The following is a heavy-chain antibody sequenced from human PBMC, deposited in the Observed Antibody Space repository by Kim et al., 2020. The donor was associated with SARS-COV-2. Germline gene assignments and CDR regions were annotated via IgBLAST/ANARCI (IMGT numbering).Heavy chain of an antibody. J-gene: IGHJ3*01. CDR1: GFTFSSYA. CDR2: ISYDGSNK. Sequence: GGSLRLSCAASGFTFSSYAMHWVRQAPGKGLEWVAVISYDGSNKYYADSVKGRFTISRDNSKNTLYLQMNSLRAEDTAVYYCASSGYYYWGEKVAFDFWG. CDR3: ASSGYYYWGEKVAFDF. V-gene: IGHV3-30-3*01. D-gene: IGHD3-22*01.